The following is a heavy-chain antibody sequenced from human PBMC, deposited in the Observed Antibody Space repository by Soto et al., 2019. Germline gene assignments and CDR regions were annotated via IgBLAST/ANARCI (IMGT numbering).Heavy chain of an antibody. CDR2: ISGSGGST. J-gene: IGHJ6*02. D-gene: IGHD6-19*01. V-gene: IGHV3-23*01. CDR3: AKVRDSSGWYSQAALMDV. Sequence: GGSLRLSCAASGFTFSSYAMSWVRQAPGKGLEWVSAISGSGGSTYYADSVKGRFTISRDNSKSTLYLQMNSLRAEDTAVYYCAKVRDSSGWYSQAALMDVWGQGTTVTVPS. CDR1: GFTFSSYA.